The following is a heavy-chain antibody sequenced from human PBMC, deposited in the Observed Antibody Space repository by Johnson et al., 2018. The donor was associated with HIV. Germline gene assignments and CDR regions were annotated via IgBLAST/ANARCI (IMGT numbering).Heavy chain of an antibody. Sequence: VQLVESGGGVVRPGGSLRLSCAASGFTFDDYGMSWVRQAPGKGLEWVSGINWNGGSTGSADSVKGRFTISRDKAKNSLYLQMNSLRAEDTAVYYCAREGSSGYYDAFDIWGQGTMVTVSS. J-gene: IGHJ3*02. D-gene: IGHD3-22*01. CDR1: GFTFDDYG. V-gene: IGHV3-20*04. CDR2: INWNGGST. CDR3: AREGSSGYYDAFDI.